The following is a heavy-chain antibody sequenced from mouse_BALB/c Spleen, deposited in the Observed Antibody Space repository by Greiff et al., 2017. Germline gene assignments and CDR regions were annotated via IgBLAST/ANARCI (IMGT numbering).Heavy chain of an antibody. D-gene: IGHD1-2*01. J-gene: IGHJ1*01. V-gene: IGHV3-8*02. CDR2: ISYSGST. CDR1: GDSITSGY. CDR3: ARFYYGYEGYFDV. Sequence: VQLKESGPSLVKPSQTLSLTCSVTGDSITSGYWNWIRKFPGNKLEYMGYISYSGSTYYNPSLKSRISITRDTSKNQYYLQLNSVTTEDTATYYCARFYYGYEGYFDVWGAGTTVTVSS.